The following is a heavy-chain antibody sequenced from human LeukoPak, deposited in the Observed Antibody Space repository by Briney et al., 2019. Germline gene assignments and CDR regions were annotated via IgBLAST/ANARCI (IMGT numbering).Heavy chain of an antibody. Sequence: GGSLRLSCAASGFTFSSYAMSWVRQAPGKGLEWVSAISGSGGSTYYADSVKGRFTISRDNSKNTPYLQMNSLRAEDTAVYYCAKVGYCSGGSCYSGGSWFDPWGQGTLVTVSS. CDR2: ISGSGGST. J-gene: IGHJ5*02. V-gene: IGHV3-23*01. CDR1: GFTFSSYA. CDR3: AKVGYCSGGSCYSGGSWFDP. D-gene: IGHD2-15*01.